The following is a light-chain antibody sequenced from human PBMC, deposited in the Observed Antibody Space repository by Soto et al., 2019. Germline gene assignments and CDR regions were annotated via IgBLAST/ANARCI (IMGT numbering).Light chain of an antibody. CDR2: GAS. V-gene: IGKV3-15*01. J-gene: IGKJ1*01. CDR3: QQYNNWPPWT. CDR1: QSVSSN. Sequence: EIVMTQSPATLSVSPGERATLSCRASQSVSSNLAWYQQKPGQAPRLLIYGASTRATGIPARFSGSGSGRDFTLTISSLQSEDFAVYYCQQYNNWPPWTFGQGTNVEIK.